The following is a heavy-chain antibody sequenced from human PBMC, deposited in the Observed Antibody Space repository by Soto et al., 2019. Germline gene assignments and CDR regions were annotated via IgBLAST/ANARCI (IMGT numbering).Heavy chain of an antibody. Sequence: VQLQESGPGLVKPSQTLSLTCTVSGGSINSGGYYWSWIRQHPGKGLEWVSVIYIADTPYYADSVKGRFTISRDNSKNTLFLQMNSLRAEDTAAYYCTRTSAAGAFDSWGQGTLVTVSS. CDR2: IYIADTP. CDR1: GGSINSGGYY. J-gene: IGHJ4*02. D-gene: IGHD6-13*01. CDR3: TRTSAAGAFDS. V-gene: IGHV3-66*01.